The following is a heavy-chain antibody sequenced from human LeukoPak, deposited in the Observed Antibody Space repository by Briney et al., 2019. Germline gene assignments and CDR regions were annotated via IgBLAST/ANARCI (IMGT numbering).Heavy chain of an antibody. V-gene: IGHV5-51*01. CDR1: GYSFTTYW. CDR2: IYPGDSDT. CDR3: ARRGSCTSTSCYEYFDY. D-gene: IGHD2-2*01. Sequence: GESLKISCKGSGYSFTTYWIGWVRQMPGKGLEWMGIIYPGDSDTRYSPSFQGQVTISADKSISTAYLQWSSLKASDTAMYYCARRGSCTSTSCYEYFDYWGQGTLVTVSS. J-gene: IGHJ4*02.